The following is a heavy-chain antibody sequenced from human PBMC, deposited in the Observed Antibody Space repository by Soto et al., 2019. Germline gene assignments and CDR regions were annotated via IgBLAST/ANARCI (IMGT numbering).Heavy chain of an antibody. D-gene: IGHD2-2*03. CDR3: ARLNGYCVSTGCHGYYGMDV. Sequence: SETLSLTCTVSGDSMSSHYWNWVRQTPGKGLEWIGCIYFTGSTIYNPSLESRVTMSVDTSKNQFSLRLNSVTAADTAVYYCARLNGYCVSTGCHGYYGMDVWGQGTTVTVSS. J-gene: IGHJ6*02. V-gene: IGHV4-59*08. CDR1: GDSMSSHY. CDR2: IYFTGST.